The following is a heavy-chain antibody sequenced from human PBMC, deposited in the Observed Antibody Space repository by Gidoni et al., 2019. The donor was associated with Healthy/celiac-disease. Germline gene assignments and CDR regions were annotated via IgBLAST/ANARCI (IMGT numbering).Heavy chain of an antibody. Sequence: EVQLVQSGAEVKKPGATVKISCKVSGYTFPDYYMHWVQQAPGKGLEWMGLVDPEDGETIYAEKFQGRVTITADTSTDTAYMELSSLRSEDTAVYYCATIGLHLDSYGPRPDFDYWGQGTLVTVSS. CDR1: GYTFPDYY. D-gene: IGHD5-18*01. CDR3: ATIGLHLDSYGPRPDFDY. CDR2: VDPEDGET. V-gene: IGHV1-69-2*01. J-gene: IGHJ4*02.